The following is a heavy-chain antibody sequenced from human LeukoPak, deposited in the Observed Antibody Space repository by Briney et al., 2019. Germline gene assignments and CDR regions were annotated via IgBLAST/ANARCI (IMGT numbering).Heavy chain of an antibody. J-gene: IGHJ4*02. Sequence: SETLSLTCTVSGASITSYFWSWIRQPPGKGLEWIGYIFYSGNTNYNPSLKKRVTISVDTSKNQFSLKLSSVTAADTAVYYCARSPYYYDSSGYSPVDYWGQGTLVTVSS. CDR2: IFYSGNT. CDR1: GASITSYF. V-gene: IGHV4-59*08. CDR3: ARSPYYYDSSGYSPVDY. D-gene: IGHD3-22*01.